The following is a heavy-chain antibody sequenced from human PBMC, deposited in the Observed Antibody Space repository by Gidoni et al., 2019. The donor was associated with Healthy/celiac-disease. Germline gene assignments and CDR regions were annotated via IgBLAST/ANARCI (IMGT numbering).Heavy chain of an antibody. CDR1: GFTFSSYA. V-gene: IGHV3-23*01. Sequence: EVQLLESGGGLVQPGGSLRLSCAASGFTFSSYAMSWVRQAPGKGLEWVSAISGSGDSTYYADSVKGRFTISRDNSKNTLYLQMNSLRAEYTAIYYCAKAWRGFDFDYWGQGTLVTVSS. CDR2: ISGSGDST. CDR3: AKAWRGFDFDY. J-gene: IGHJ4*02. D-gene: IGHD3-10*01.